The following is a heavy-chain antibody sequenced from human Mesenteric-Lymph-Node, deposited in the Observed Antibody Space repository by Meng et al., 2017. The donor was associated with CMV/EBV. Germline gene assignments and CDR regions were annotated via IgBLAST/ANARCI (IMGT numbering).Heavy chain of an antibody. J-gene: IGHJ3*01. Sequence: GESLKISCVVSGFTFSSYWMTWVRQAPGKGLEWVANINQDGSGKNYLDSVKGRFTVSRDNSKNTLYLQMNSLRSEDTAIYFCASRGADWGFNRFWGQGTMVTVSS. CDR2: INQDGSGK. CDR1: GFTFSSYW. D-gene: IGHD7-27*01. V-gene: IGHV3-7*03. CDR3: ASRGADWGFNRF.